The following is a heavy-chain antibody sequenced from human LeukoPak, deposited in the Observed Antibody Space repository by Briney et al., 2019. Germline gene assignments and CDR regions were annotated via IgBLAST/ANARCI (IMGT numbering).Heavy chain of an antibody. CDR1: GYTFTSYG. CDR3: AREWYYDFWSGYYIY. V-gene: IGHV1-2*02. CDR2: INPNGGGT. D-gene: IGHD3-3*01. Sequence: ASVKVSCKASGYTFTSYGISWVRQAPGQGLEWMGWINPNGGGTNYAQKFQGRVTMTRDTSISTAYMELSRLRSDDTAVYYCAREWYYDFWSGYYIYWGQGTLVTVSS. J-gene: IGHJ4*02.